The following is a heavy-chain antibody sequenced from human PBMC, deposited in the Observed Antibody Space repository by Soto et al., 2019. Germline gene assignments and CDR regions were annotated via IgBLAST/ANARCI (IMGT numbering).Heavy chain of an antibody. Sequence: EVRLWESGGGLVQPGGSLRLSCAASGYTFSSYAMSWLRQAPGKGLEWVSLILGSGGTTKYAESVIGRFTISRDNSKNTLYLEMNSMRDEDTAVYYCAKAHYTDGWYQFDYWGQGTLVSVSS. V-gene: IGHV3-23*01. CDR2: ILGSGGTT. CDR3: AKAHYTDGWYQFDY. D-gene: IGHD6-19*01. J-gene: IGHJ4*02. CDR1: GYTFSSYA.